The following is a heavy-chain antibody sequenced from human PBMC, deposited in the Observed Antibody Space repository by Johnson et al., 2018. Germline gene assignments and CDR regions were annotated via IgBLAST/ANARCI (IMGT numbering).Heavy chain of an antibody. D-gene: IGHD3-9*01. Sequence: QVQLQESGPGLVKPSETLSLTCTVSGGSISSYYWSWIRQPAGKGLEWIGRIYTSGSTNYNPSLKSRVTMSVDTSKNQFSLKLSSVTAADPAVYYCARDVRYSSGGAVDYYYYYGMDVWGQGTTVTVSS. CDR1: GGSISSYY. CDR3: ARDVRYSSGGAVDYYYYYGMDV. V-gene: IGHV4-4*07. CDR2: IYTSGST. J-gene: IGHJ6*02.